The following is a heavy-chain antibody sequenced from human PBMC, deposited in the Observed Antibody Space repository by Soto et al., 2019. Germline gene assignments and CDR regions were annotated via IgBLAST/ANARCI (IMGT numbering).Heavy chain of an antibody. D-gene: IGHD5-18*01. CDR1: GGSISSYC. CDR2: IYYSGST. Sequence: SETLSLTCTVSGGSISSYCWSWIRQPPGKGLEWIGHIYYSGSTNYNPSLKSRVTISVDTSKNQFSLKLSSVTAADTAVYYCARSLGYSYGLTYYFDYWGQGTLVTVSS. J-gene: IGHJ4*02. CDR3: ARSLGYSYGLTYYFDY. V-gene: IGHV4-59*01.